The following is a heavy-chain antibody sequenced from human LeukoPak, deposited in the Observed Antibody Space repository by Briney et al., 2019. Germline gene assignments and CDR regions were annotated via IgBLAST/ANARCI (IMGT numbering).Heavy chain of an antibody. CDR1: GGSVSSGSYY. CDR2: IYCSGST. J-gene: IGHJ6*04. D-gene: IGHD3-9*01. Sequence: SETLSLTCTVSGGSVSSGSYYWSWIRQPPGKGLEWIGYIYCSGSTNYNPSLKSRVTISVDTSKNQFSLKLSSVTAADTAVYYCARDIYDILTGSIYGMDVWGKGTTVTVSS. V-gene: IGHV4-61*01. CDR3: ARDIYDILTGSIYGMDV.